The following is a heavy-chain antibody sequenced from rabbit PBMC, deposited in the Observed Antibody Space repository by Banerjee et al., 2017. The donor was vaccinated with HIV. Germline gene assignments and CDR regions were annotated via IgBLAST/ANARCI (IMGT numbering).Heavy chain of an antibody. J-gene: IGHJ4*01. CDR2: IYTFSGTT. Sequence: QEQLEESGGGLVKPGGTLTLTCKASGIDFSSYYYMCWVRQAPGKGLELVACIYTFSGTTWYASWVNGRFTISRSTSLNTMDLKMTSLTAADTATYFCARDLAGVIGWNFGLWGQGTLVTVS. CDR1: GIDFSSYYY. D-gene: IGHD4-1*01. CDR3: ARDLAGVIGWNFGL. V-gene: IGHV1S43*01.